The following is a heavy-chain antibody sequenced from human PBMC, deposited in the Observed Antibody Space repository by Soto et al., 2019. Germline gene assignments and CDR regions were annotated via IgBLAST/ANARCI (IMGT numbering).Heavy chain of an antibody. V-gene: IGHV4-34*01. J-gene: IGHJ4*02. D-gene: IGHD4-17*01. CDR3: ATHPPYGPLDH. Sequence: SETLSLTCAFYGGSFSGYYWSWIRQPPGKGLEWLGDINPSGSTNYNPSLKSRVIMSVDTSKKQFSLNVTSVTAADTAVYYCATHPPYGPLDHWGQGTLVTVSS. CDR2: INPSGST. CDR1: GGSFSGYY.